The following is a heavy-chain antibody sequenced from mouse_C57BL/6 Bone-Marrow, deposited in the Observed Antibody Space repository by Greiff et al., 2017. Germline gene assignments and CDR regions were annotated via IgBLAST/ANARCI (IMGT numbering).Heavy chain of an antibody. CDR2: ISDGGSYT. CDR1: GFTFSSYA. D-gene: IGHD1-1*01. CDR3: ARDRYYGLDY. V-gene: IGHV5-4*01. J-gene: IGHJ2*01. Sequence: DVMLVESGGGLVKPGGSLKLSCAASGFTFSSYAMSWVRQTPEKRLEWVATISDGGSYTYYPDNVKGRFTISRDNAKNNLYLQMSHLKSEDTAMYYCARDRYYGLDYWGQGTTLTVSS.